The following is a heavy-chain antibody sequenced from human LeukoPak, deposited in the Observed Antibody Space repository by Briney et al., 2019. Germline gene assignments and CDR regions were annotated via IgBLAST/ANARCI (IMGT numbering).Heavy chain of an antibody. Sequence: ASVKVSCKASGYTFTGYYMHWVRQAPGQGLEWMGRINPNSGGTNYAQKFQGRVTMTRDTSNSTAYMELSRLRSDDTAVYYCAREIRGGSSSSGVGYYFDYWGQGTLVTVSS. CDR2: INPNSGGT. J-gene: IGHJ4*02. CDR3: AREIRGGSSSSGVGYYFDY. CDR1: GYTFTGYY. V-gene: IGHV1-2*06. D-gene: IGHD6-6*01.